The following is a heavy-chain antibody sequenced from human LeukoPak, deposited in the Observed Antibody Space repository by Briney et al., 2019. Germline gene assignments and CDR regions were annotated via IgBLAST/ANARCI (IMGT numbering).Heavy chain of an antibody. J-gene: IGHJ2*01. Sequence: SETLSLTRTVSGGSISSYYWSWIRQPAGKGLEWIGRIYTSGSTNYNPSLKSRVTMSVDTSKNQFSLKLSSVTAADTAVYYCARTLGYCSGGSCYWHFDLWGRGTLVTVSS. CDR1: GGSISSYY. CDR2: IYTSGST. CDR3: ARTLGYCSGGSCYWHFDL. D-gene: IGHD2-15*01. V-gene: IGHV4-4*07.